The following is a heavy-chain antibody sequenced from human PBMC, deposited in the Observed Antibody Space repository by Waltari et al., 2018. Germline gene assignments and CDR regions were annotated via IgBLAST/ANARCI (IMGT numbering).Heavy chain of an antibody. J-gene: IGHJ4*02. CDR3: AKARSGGDCDY. D-gene: IGHD2-21*01. CDR1: GFTFSSYG. V-gene: IGHV3-30*02. Sequence: QVQLVESGGGVVQPGGSLRLSCAASGFTFSSYGMPWVRQAPGKGLEWVAFIRYDGSNKYYADSVKGRFTISRDNSKNTLYLQMNSLRAEDTAVYYCAKARSGGDCDYWGQGTLVTVSS. CDR2: IRYDGSNK.